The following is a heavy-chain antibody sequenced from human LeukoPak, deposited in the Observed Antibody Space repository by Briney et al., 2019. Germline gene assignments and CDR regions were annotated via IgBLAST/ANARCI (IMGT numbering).Heavy chain of an antibody. CDR3: ARELGRLVDY. CDR2: NFYDGVT. D-gene: IGHD6-25*01. CDR1: GGSISSGGYF. J-gene: IGHJ4*02. Sequence: SETLSLTCTVSGGSISSGGYFWSWIRQHPGKGLEWIGYNFYDGVTHYNPSLKSRVTMSVDTSKDQFSLKLSSVTAADTAVYYCARELGRLVDYWGQGILVTVSS. V-gene: IGHV4-31*03.